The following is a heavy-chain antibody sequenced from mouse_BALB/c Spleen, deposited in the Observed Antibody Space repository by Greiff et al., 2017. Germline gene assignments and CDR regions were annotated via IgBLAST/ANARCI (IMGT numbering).Heavy chain of an antibody. V-gene: IGHV1-82*01. D-gene: IGHD1-1*01. CDR2: IYPGDGDT. J-gene: IGHJ4*01. Sequence: QVQLQQSGPELVKPGASVKISCKASGYAFSSSWMNWVKQRPGQGLEWIGRIYPGDGDTNYNGKFKGKATLTADKSSSTAYMQLSSLTSVDSAVYFCASYYGSSYDAMDYWGQGTSVTVSS. CDR3: ASYYGSSYDAMDY. CDR1: GYAFSSSW.